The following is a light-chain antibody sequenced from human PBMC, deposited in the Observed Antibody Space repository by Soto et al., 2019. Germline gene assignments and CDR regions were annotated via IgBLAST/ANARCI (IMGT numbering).Light chain of an antibody. CDR1: QSVSSN. V-gene: IGKV3-15*01. CDR3: QQYNNWPPKYT. Sequence: EIVMTQSPATLSVSPGERATLSCRASQSVSSNLAWYQQKPGQAPRLLIYDASTRATGIPGRFSGSGSGTEFTLTISSLQSEDFAVYYCQQYNNWPPKYTFGQGTKLEIK. CDR2: DAS. J-gene: IGKJ2*01.